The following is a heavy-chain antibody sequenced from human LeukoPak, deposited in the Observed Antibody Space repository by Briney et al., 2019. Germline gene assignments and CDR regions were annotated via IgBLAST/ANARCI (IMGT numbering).Heavy chain of an antibody. J-gene: IGHJ4*02. CDR3: ARDHGGNFAYGFDY. D-gene: IGHD4-23*01. V-gene: IGHV3-21*01. CDR2: ISSSSSYI. Sequence: PGGSLRLSCAASGFTFSSYSMNWVRQAPGKGLEWVSSISSSSSYIYYADSVKGRFTISRDNAKNSLYLQMNSLRAEDTAVYYCARDHGGNFAYGFDYWGQGTLVTVSS. CDR1: GFTFSSYS.